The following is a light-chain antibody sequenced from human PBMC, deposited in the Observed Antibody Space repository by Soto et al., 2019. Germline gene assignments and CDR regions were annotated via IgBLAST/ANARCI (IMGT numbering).Light chain of an antibody. CDR3: SSFNYNRIYV. CDR2: GVT. Sequence: QSVLTQPTSLSGSPGQSITISCTGNHNDIGTYDYVSWYQQHPGRAPRLLIHGVTTRPSGISGRFSASKSGLTASLTISGLQPEDEADYYCSSFNYNRIYVFGPGTKV. J-gene: IGLJ1*01. V-gene: IGLV2-14*03. CDR1: HNDIGTYDY.